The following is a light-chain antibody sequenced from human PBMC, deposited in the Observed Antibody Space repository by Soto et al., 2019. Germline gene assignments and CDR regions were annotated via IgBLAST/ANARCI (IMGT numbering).Light chain of an antibody. V-gene: IGKV3D-20*02. CDR1: QTVRNNY. Sequence: EFVLTQSPGTLSLSPGERATLSCRSSQTVRNNYLAWYQQKPGQAPRLLIYDASSRATGIPDRFSGGGSETDFTLTISSLEPEDFAVYYCQQRSDWPPITFGQGTRLEIK. J-gene: IGKJ5*01. CDR3: QQRSDWPPIT. CDR2: DAS.